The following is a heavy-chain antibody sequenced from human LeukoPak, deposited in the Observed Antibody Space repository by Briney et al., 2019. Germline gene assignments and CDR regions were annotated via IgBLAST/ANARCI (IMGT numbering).Heavy chain of an antibody. CDR3: ARDHRSGRANTSGVLDY. Sequence: GSSVKVSCKASGGTFSSYAISWVRQAPGQGLEWMGGIIPIFGTANYAQKFQGRVTITADESTSTAYMELSSLRSEDTAVYYCARDHRSGRANTSGVLDYWGQGTLVTVSS. D-gene: IGHD3-3*01. CDR2: IIPIFGTA. J-gene: IGHJ4*02. CDR1: GGTFSSYA. V-gene: IGHV1-69*01.